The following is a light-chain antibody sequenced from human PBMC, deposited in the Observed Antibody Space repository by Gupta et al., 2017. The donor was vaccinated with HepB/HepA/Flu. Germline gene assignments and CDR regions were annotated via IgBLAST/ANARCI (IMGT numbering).Light chain of an antibody. Sequence: EIVMTQSPATLSVSPGERATLSCRASQSVSSNLAWYQQKPGQAPRVLIYGASTMATGIPARFSGSGSGTEFTLTISSLQSEDFAVYYCQQYNNWPPLTFGGGTQVEIK. J-gene: IGKJ4*01. CDR3: QQYNNWPPLT. CDR2: GAS. CDR1: QSVSSN. V-gene: IGKV3-15*01.